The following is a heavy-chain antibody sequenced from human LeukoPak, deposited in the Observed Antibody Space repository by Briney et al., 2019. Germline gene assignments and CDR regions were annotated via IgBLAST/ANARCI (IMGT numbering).Heavy chain of an antibody. V-gene: IGHV3-48*01. J-gene: IGHJ4*02. CDR2: INRDSTTI. D-gene: IGHD3-10*01. CDR3: ARYGSGSYYKDPFDY. CDR1: GFAFNDYA. Sequence: GGSLRLSCVASGFAFNDYAMNWVRQAPGKGLEWASHINRDSTTIYYAESVKGRFTISRDNAKNSLYLQVSSLRAEDTAVYYCARYGSGSYYKDPFDYWGQGTLVTVSS.